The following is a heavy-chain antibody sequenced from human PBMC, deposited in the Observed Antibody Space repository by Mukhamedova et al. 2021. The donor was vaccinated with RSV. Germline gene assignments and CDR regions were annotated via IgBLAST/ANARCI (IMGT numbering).Heavy chain of an antibody. J-gene: IGHJ3*02. D-gene: IGHD3-22*01. Sequence: GLEWIGYIYYSGSTYYNPSLKSLVTISVDTSKNQFSLKLSSVTAADTAVYYCASGEYDSSGWSPPFVIWGQGTMVTVSS. CDR3: ASGEYDSSGWSPPFVI. V-gene: IGHV4-31*01. CDR2: IYYSGST.